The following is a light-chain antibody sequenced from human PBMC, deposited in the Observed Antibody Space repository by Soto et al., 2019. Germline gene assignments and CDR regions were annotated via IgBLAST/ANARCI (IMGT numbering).Light chain of an antibody. Sequence: QSALTQPPSASGTPGQRVTISCSGSSPNIGTQTVNWYQHLPGTAPKLLIYSNNQRPSGVPDRISASKSGTSASLAISGLQSEDEADYYCSAWDDSLNGWVFGGGTKLTVL. CDR2: SNN. CDR1: SPNIGTQT. J-gene: IGLJ3*02. V-gene: IGLV1-44*01. CDR3: SAWDDSLNGWV.